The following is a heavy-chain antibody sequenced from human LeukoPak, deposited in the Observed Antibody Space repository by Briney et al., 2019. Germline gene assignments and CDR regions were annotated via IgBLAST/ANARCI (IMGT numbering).Heavy chain of an antibody. CDR2: INPSGGST. V-gene: IGHV1-46*01. J-gene: IGHJ4*02. D-gene: IGHD5-24*01. CDR3: ARGGKGNADGYNQALDY. CDR1: GYTFTNYY. Sequence: ASVKVSCEASGYTFTNYYIHWVRQAPGQGLEWMGIINPSGGSTTYAQKFRGRVTMTRDTSTSTVYMELSSLRSDDTAVYYCARGGKGNADGYNQALDYWGQGTLVTVSS.